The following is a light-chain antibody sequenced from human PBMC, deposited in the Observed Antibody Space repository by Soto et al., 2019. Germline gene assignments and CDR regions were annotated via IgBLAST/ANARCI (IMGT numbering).Light chain of an antibody. J-gene: IGKJ1*01. CDR3: QKYGNFWT. CDR2: GAS. Sequence: MTQCPSSFSGSXGDRATISGRTRRGISSCLAGYPQPPGXASRLXIYGASSRDTGITERFSGSGYGKDFSITIRRLEPDDFAVYDCQKYGNFWTFGQGTKVDIK. V-gene: IGKV3-20*01. CDR1: RGISSC.